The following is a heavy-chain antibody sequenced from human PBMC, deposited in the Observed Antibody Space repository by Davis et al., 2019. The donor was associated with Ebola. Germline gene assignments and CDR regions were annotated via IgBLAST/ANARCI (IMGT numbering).Heavy chain of an antibody. CDR3: ASLHASNAFDI. CDR2: ISYSGTS. CDR1: GFSVSSNY. V-gene: IGHV4-59*02. Sequence: MPGGSLRLSCIASGFSVSSNYFCWVRQPPGKGLEWIGYISYSGTSNYNPSLKSRVTISIDTSKNQFSLKLNSVTAADTAVYYCASLHASNAFDIWGQGTMVTVSS. J-gene: IGHJ3*02.